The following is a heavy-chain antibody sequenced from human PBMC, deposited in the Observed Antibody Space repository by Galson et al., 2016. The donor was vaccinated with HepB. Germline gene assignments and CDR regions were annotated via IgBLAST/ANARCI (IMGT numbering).Heavy chain of an antibody. V-gene: IGHV5-10-1*01. J-gene: IGHJ4*02. CDR3: ARIPTSGWYSDY. CDR1: GYTFTNYW. Sequence: QSGAEVKKPGETLRISCKASGYTFTNYWISWVRQVSGKGLEYMGRIDLQDSYTDYSPSFKSHFTISGDTSINTVYLQGSSLKASDTAKYFCARIPTSGWYSDYWGQGTLVTVSS. D-gene: IGHD6-19*01. CDR2: IDLQDSYT.